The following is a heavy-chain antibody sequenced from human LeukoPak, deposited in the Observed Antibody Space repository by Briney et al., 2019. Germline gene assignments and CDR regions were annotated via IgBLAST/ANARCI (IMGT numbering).Heavy chain of an antibody. CDR2: TYYRSKWYN. CDR3: AREVARKGFNMIVRGYWYFDL. D-gene: IGHD3-22*01. V-gene: IGHV6-1*01. CDR1: GDSVSSNSAA. Sequence: SQTLSLTCAISGDSVSSNSAAWNWIRQSPSRGLEWLGRTYYRSKWYNDYAVSVKSRITINPDTSKNQFSLQLNSVTPEDTAVYHCAREVARKGFNMIVRGYWYFDLWGRGTLVTVSS. J-gene: IGHJ2*01.